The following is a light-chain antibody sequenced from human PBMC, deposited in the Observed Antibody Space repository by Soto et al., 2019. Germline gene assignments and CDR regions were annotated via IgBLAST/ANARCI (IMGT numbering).Light chain of an antibody. J-gene: IGKJ4*01. Sequence: DIQMTPSPSSVSASVGARVTITCRASQGISKWLARYQQKPGEAPKLLIYAASNLRSGVTSRFSGSASGTDFALTISSLQPEDFATYYCHQANSLFPLNFGGGTKVEIK. CDR1: QGISKW. V-gene: IGKV1-12*01. CDR2: AAS. CDR3: HQANSLFPLN.